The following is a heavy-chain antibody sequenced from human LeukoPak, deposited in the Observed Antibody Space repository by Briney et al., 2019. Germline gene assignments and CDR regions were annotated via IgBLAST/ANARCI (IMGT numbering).Heavy chain of an antibody. Sequence: GGSLRLSCAASGFTFSSYAMSWVRQAPGKGLEWVSAISGSGGSTYYADSVKGRFTISRDNSKNTLYLQMNSLRAEDTAVYYCAKDPDDILTGYWDYWGQGTLVPVSS. V-gene: IGHV3-23*01. CDR3: AKDPDDILTGYWDY. CDR2: ISGSGGST. D-gene: IGHD3-9*01. J-gene: IGHJ4*02. CDR1: GFTFSSYA.